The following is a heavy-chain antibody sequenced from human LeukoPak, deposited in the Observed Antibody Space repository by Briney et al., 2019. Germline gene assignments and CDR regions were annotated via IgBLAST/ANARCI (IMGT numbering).Heavy chain of an antibody. V-gene: IGHV3-7*01. CDR2: LGQDGREQ. Sequence: PGGSLRLSCEVSGFNFRSMWMSWVRQAPGRRPEWVANLGQDGREQYFADSVKGRFTISRDNAKNSLYLQMNSLRAEDTAVYYCARVQWVLRRAFDIWGQGTMVTVSS. CDR1: GFNFRSMW. CDR3: ARVQWVLRRAFDI. D-gene: IGHD1-26*01. J-gene: IGHJ3*02.